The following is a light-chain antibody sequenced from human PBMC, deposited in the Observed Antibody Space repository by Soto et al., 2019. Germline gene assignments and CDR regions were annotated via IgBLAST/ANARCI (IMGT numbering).Light chain of an antibody. CDR2: DAA. J-gene: IGKJ2*01. CDR1: QSVSSGY. V-gene: IGKV3-20*01. CDR3: QQYRRSPYT. Sequence: EIVLTQSPGTLSLSPGERATLSCRASQSVSSGYLAWYQQKPGQAPRLLIHDAANSAIGITDRFSGSGSGTDFTLTIISLEPEDFAVYYCQQYRRSPYTFGGGTKLEIK.